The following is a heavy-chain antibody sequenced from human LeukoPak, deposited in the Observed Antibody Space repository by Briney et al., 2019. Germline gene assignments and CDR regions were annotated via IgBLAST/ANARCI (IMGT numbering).Heavy chain of an antibody. CDR3: ARHGPLTTWLKRGNWFDP. CDR2: INHSGST. CDR1: GGSFSGYY. V-gene: IGHV4-34*01. Sequence: SVTLSLTCAVYGGSFSGYYWSWIRQPPGKGLEWIGEINHSGSTNYNPSLKSRVTISVDTSKNQFSLKLSSVTAADTAVYYCARHGPLTTWLKRGNWFDPWGQGTLVTVSS. J-gene: IGHJ5*02. D-gene: IGHD3-22*01.